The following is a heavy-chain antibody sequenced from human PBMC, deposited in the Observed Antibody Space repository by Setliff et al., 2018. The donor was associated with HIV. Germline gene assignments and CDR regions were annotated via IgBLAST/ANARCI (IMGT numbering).Heavy chain of an antibody. CDR3: ARGRGRITMLQGVTTFEYYMDV. CDR2: INHSGST. CDR1: GGSFNGYY. D-gene: IGHD3-10*01. J-gene: IGHJ6*03. V-gene: IGHV4-34*01. Sequence: SETLSLTCAAYGGSFNGYYWSWIRQPPGKGLEWIGEINHSGSTNYNPSLKSRVTISLDTSKNQFSLKLSSVTAADTAVYYCARGRGRITMLQGVTTFEYYMDVWDKGTTVTVSS.